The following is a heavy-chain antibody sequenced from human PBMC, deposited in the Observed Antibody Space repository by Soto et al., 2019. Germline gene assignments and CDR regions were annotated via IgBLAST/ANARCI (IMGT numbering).Heavy chain of an antibody. CDR3: AREDGIVGATSAFDY. Sequence: EVLLVESGGGLVKPGGSLRLSCAASGFTFSTYNMNWVRQAPGKGLEWVSSINGRGNYIYYTDAVKGRFTISRDNAKTSLYLQMNSLRAEYTAVYYCAREDGIVGATSAFDYWGQGTLVTVSS. J-gene: IGHJ4*02. D-gene: IGHD1-26*01. V-gene: IGHV3-21*01. CDR2: INGRGNYI. CDR1: GFTFSTYN.